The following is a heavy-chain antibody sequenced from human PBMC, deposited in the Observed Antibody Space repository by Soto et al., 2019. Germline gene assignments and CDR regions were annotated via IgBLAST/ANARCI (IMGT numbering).Heavy chain of an antibody. CDR1: GYTFTSYG. CDR3: ARHNSIWPNWFDP. J-gene: IGHJ5*02. CDR2: ISGYIVNT. D-gene: IGHD1-1*01. V-gene: IGHV1-18*01. Sequence: ASVKVSCKASGYTFTSYGISWVRQAPGQGLEWMGCISGYIVNTNYAQKFQGRVTMTTDTSTSTAYMEVRSLRSDYTAVYYCARHNSIWPNWFDPWGQGTLVTVSS.